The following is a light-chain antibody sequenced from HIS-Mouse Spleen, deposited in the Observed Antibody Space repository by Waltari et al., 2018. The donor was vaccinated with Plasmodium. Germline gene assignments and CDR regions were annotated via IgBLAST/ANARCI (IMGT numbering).Light chain of an antibody. CDR2: EDS. Sequence: SYELTQPPSVSVSPGQTARITCSGDALPKKYAYWYQQKSGQAPGLVTSEDSKRPSGIPERFSGSSSGTMATLTISGAQVEDEADYYCYSTDSSGNHRVFGGGTKLTVL. V-gene: IGLV3-10*01. CDR1: ALPKKY. J-gene: IGLJ3*02. CDR3: YSTDSSGNHRV.